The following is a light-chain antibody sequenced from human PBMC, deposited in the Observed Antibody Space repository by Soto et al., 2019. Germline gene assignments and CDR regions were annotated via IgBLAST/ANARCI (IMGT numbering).Light chain of an antibody. CDR3: QQANRFPIT. V-gene: IGKV1-12*01. CDR2: TTS. Sequence: DIQMTQSPSFVSASVGDRVTVTCRASQDISSWLAWYQQKPGKAPKLLIYTTSTLGSGVPSRFSGSRSGTDFTLTISGLQPEDFATYYCQQANRFPITFGQGTRLAIK. J-gene: IGKJ5*01. CDR1: QDISSW.